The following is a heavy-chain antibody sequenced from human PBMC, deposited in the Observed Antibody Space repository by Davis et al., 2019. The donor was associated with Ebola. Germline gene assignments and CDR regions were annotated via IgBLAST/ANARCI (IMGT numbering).Heavy chain of an antibody. CDR2: INSNSGTS. J-gene: IGHJ3*01. CDR1: GLTFDDYA. V-gene: IGHV3-9*01. CDR3: VRDYLFAFDL. Sequence: PGGSLRLSCATSGLTFDDYAMHWFRQAPGKGLEWVSGINSNSGTSAYADSVKGRFTISRDNAQDSLFLQMNSLTEEDTAVYYCVRDYLFAFDLWGQGTMVTVSS.